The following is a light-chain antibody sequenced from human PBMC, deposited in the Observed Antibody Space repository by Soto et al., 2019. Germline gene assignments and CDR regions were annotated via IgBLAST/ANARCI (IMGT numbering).Light chain of an antibody. V-gene: IGKV1-5*01. Sequence: DIQMTQSPSTLCASSGDPVTITCRASQSISTWLAWYQQKPGKAPKLLIFDASSLQSGVPSRFSGSGSGTDFTLTISSLEPEDFAVYYCQQPRNTFGQGTRLEIK. CDR2: DAS. CDR3: QQPRNT. CDR1: QSISTW. J-gene: IGKJ5*01.